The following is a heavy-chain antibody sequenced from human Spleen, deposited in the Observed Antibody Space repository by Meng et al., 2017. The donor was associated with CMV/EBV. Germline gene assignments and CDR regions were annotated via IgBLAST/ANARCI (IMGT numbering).Heavy chain of an antibody. D-gene: IGHD6-6*01. V-gene: IGHV3-23*01. Sequence: GGSLRLSCAASGFTFSSYAMTWIRQAPGKGLEWVSGIGGSGYSTHTYYADSVEGRFTISRDDSKNTLYLQMNSLRAEDTAVYYCASEYSTSSLDYWGQGTLVTVSS. CDR1: GFTFSSYA. CDR3: ASEYSTSSLDY. CDR2: IGGSGYSTHT. J-gene: IGHJ4*02.